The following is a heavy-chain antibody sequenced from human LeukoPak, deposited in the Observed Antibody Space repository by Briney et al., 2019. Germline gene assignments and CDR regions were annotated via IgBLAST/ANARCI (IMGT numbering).Heavy chain of an antibody. V-gene: IGHV1-69*01. Sequence: ASVKVSCKASGGTFSSYAISWVRQAPGQGLEWMGGIIPIFGTANYAQKFQGRVTITADESTSTAYMELSSLRSEDTAVYYCASRGYDKRGFFDYWGQGTLVTVSS. J-gene: IGHJ4*02. D-gene: IGHD5-12*01. CDR3: ASRGYDKRGFFDY. CDR1: GGTFSSYA. CDR2: IIPIFGTA.